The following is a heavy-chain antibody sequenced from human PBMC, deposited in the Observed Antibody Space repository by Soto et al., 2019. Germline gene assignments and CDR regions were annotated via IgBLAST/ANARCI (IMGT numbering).Heavy chain of an antibody. J-gene: IGHJ4*02. CDR3: ARDLAAGDH. CDR2: INPASGST. CDR1: GYTFTHYY. Sequence: QVQLVQSGAEVNKPGASVKVSCRTSGYTFTHYYIHWVRQAPGQGLEWLGIINPASGSTNYAQDFQGRVTLRMDTSTTTVYMELSCLIAEDTAIFCCARDLAAGDHWGQGTLVTVSS. V-gene: IGHV1-46*03. D-gene: IGHD6-13*01.